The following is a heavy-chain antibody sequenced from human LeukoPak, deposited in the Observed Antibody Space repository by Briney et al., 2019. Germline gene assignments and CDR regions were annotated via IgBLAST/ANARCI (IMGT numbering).Heavy chain of an antibody. CDR3: AREDTAMDDAFDI. V-gene: IGHV4-38-2*02. D-gene: IGHD5-18*01. CDR1: GYSISSGYY. Sequence: SETLSLTCTVSGYSISSGYYWGWIRQPPGKGLEWIGSIYHSGSTYYNPSLKSRVTIPVDTSKNQFSLKLSSVTAADTAVYYCAREDTAMDDAFDIWGQGTMVTVSS. CDR2: IYHSGST. J-gene: IGHJ3*02.